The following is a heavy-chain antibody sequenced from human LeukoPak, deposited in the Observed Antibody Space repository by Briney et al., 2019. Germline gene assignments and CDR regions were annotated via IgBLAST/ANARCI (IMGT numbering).Heavy chain of an antibody. CDR1: GFTFTDYY. V-gene: IGHV3-11*05. CDR3: ARASCSAGTCHDY. D-gene: IGHD2-15*01. Sequence: GGSLRLSCAASGFTFTDYYMSWIRHAPGKGLEWVSYINSGSSHTNYADSVKGRFTISRDNAKNSLYLQMNSLRAEDTAVYYCARASCSAGTCHDYWGQGTLVTVSS. CDR2: INSGSSHT. J-gene: IGHJ4*02.